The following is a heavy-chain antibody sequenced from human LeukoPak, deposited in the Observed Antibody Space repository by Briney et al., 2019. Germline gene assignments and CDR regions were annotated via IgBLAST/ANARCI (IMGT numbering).Heavy chain of an antibody. CDR2: ISSNSNYI. CDR1: GFTFSTSR. Sequence: GGSLRLSCAASGFTFSTSRMNWVRQAPGKGLEWVSSISSNSNYIYYADSVKGRFTISRDNAKNSLHLQMNTLRAEDTAVYYCAKARPAIAARVGYYYGMDVWGQGTTVTVSS. V-gene: IGHV3-21*01. CDR3: AKARPAIAARVGYYYGMDV. J-gene: IGHJ6*02. D-gene: IGHD6-6*01.